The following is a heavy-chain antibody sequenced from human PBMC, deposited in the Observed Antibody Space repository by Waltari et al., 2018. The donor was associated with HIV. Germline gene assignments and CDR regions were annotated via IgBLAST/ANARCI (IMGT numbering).Heavy chain of an antibody. CDR3: ARPGDGVFDY. CDR2: IYYSGST. Sequence: QLQLQESGPGLVKPSETLSLTCTVSGGSISSSSYYWGWIRQPPGKGLECIGSIYYSGSTYYNPSLKSRVTISVDTSKNQFSLKLSSVTAADTAVYYCARPGDGVFDYWGQGTLVTVSS. J-gene: IGHJ4*02. V-gene: IGHV4-39*01. D-gene: IGHD3-10*01. CDR1: GGSISSSSYY.